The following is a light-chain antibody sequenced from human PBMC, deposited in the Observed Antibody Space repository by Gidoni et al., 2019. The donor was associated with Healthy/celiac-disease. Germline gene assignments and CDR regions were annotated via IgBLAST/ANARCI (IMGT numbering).Light chain of an antibody. J-gene: IGKJ5*01. CDR3: MQALQTPIT. Sequence: DIVMTPSPLSLPVTPGEPASISCRSSQSLLHSNGYNYLDWYLQKPGQSPQLLIYLGSNRASGVPDRFSGSGSGTDFTLKISRVEAEDVGVYYCMQALQTPITFGQGTRREIK. CDR1: QSLLHSNGYNY. CDR2: LGS. V-gene: IGKV2-28*01.